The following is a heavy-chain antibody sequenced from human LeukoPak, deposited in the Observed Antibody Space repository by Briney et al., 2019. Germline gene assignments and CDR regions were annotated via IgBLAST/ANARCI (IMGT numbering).Heavy chain of an antibody. CDR1: GFTISSDY. V-gene: IGHV3-53*04. D-gene: IGHD2-15*01. J-gene: IGHJ4*02. CDR3: ARALYYFDY. CDR2: IYNDDST. Sequence: QTGGSLRLSCAASGFTISSDYMGWVRQAPGKGLEWVSLIYNDDSTYYADSVKGRFTISRHNSKNTLYLQMNSLRADDTAVYYCARALYYFDYWGQGTLVTVSS.